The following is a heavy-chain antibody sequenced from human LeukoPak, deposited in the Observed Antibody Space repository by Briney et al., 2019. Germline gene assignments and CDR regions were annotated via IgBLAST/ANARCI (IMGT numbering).Heavy chain of an antibody. V-gene: IGHV1-8*01. J-gene: IGHJ4*02. D-gene: IGHD3-10*01. CDR3: AREERGRYFDY. CDR2: MNPNSGNT. Sequence: ASVKVSCKASGYTFTSYDNNWVRQATGQGLEWMGWMNPNSGNTGYAPKFQGRVTMTRNTSISTAYMELCNLRSEDTAVYYCAREERGRYFDYWAQGTLVTVSS. CDR1: GYTFTSYD.